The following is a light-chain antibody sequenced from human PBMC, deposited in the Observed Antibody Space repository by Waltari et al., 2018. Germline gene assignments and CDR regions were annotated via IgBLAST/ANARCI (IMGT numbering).Light chain of an antibody. CDR1: QVIGSW. CDR3: QEVNTFPYT. J-gene: IGKJ2*01. CDR2: AAS. Sequence: DIQMTQSPSSLSASVGDRVTITCRASQVIGSWLAWYQQKPGKAPRLLIYAASTLQSGVPSRFSGSGSGTDFTLTISSVQSEDFATYFCQEVNTFPYTFGQGTKLEIK. V-gene: IGKV1-12*01.